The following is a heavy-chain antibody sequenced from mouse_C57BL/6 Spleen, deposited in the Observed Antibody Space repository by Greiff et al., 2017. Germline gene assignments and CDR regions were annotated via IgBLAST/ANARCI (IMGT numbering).Heavy chain of an antibody. Sequence: EVMLVESGGGLVKPGGSLKLSCAASGFTFSDYGMHWVRQAPEKGLEWVAYISSGSSANYYADTVKGRFTISRDNAKNTLFLQLTSLRSEDTAMYYCARELRAYWGQGTLVTVSA. J-gene: IGHJ3*01. D-gene: IGHD1-1*01. CDR2: ISSGSSAN. CDR1: GFTFSDYG. CDR3: ARELRAY. V-gene: IGHV5-17*01.